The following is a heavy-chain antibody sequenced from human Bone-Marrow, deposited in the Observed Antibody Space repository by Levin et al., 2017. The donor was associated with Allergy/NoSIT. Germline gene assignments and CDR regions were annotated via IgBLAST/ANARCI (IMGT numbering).Heavy chain of an antibody. J-gene: IGHJ4*02. Sequence: PGGSLRLYCASSGFTFSGYWMAWVRQAPGKGLEWVANINRDGGDGYYVDSVKGRFTISRDNARNSLDLQMNSLRVEDTAVYYCARNGAWSFEFWGQGTLVTVSS. CDR1: GFTFSGYW. CDR2: INRDGGDG. V-gene: IGHV3-7*02. D-gene: IGHD2-8*01. CDR3: ARNGAWSFEF.